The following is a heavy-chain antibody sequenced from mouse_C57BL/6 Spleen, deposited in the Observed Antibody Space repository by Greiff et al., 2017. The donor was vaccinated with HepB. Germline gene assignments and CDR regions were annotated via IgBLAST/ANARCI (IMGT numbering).Heavy chain of an antibody. CDR1: GYTFTSYG. J-gene: IGHJ4*01. CDR3: ARNYDYAMDY. D-gene: IGHD2-1*01. CDR2: IYPRSGNT. V-gene: IGHV1-81*01. Sequence: QVQLQQSGAELARPGASVKLSCKASGYTFTSYGISWVKQRTGQGLEWIGEIYPRSGNTYYNEKFKGKATLTADKSSSTAYMELRSLTSEDAAVYFCARNYDYAMDYWGQGTSVTVSS.